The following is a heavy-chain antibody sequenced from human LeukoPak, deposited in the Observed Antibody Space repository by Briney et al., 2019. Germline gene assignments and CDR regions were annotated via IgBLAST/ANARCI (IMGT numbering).Heavy chain of an antibody. Sequence: SETLSLTCTVSGGSISSGGYYWSWIRQPPGKGLEWIGYIYHSGSTYYNPSLKSRVTISVDRSKNQFSLKLSSVTAADTAVYYCARAAIGAHYYYYYMDVWGKGTTVTVSS. V-gene: IGHV4-30-2*01. J-gene: IGHJ6*03. D-gene: IGHD2-2*02. CDR3: ARAAIGAHYYYYYMDV. CDR2: IYHSGST. CDR1: GGSISSGGYY.